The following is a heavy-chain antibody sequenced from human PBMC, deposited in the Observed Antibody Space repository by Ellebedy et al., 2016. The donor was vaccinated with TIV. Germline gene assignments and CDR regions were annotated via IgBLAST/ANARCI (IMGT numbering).Heavy chain of an antibody. D-gene: IGHD1-1*01. J-gene: IGHJ4*02. CDR1: GFTFSDYA. CDR2: ISGGAITT. V-gene: IGHV3-23*01. CDR3: VKGVYSWNDRPRDC. Sequence: GESLKISCVGSGFTFSDYAMPWVRQAPGTGLECLAGISGGAITTYYADSVKGRFSVSRDNSKNTQYLQMNSLRGEDTAVYYCVKGVYSWNDRPRDCWGQGTLVTVSS.